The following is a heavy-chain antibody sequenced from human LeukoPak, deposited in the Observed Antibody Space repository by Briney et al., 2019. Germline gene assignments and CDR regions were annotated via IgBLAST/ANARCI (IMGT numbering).Heavy chain of an antibody. D-gene: IGHD3-22*01. V-gene: IGHV3-21*01. CDR3: ARDPAYYDSSGYYGDDFDY. CDR2: ISSSSSYI. Sequence: GGPLRLSCAASGFTFSSYSMNWVRQAPGKGLEWVSSISSSSSYIYYADSVKGRFTISRDNAKNSLYLQMNSLRAEDTAVYYCARDPAYYDSSGYYGDDFDYWGQGTLVTVSS. J-gene: IGHJ4*02. CDR1: GFTFSSYS.